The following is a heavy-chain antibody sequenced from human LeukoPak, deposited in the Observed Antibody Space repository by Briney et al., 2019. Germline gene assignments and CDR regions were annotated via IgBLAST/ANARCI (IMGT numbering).Heavy chain of an antibody. D-gene: IGHD6-19*01. J-gene: IGHJ4*02. CDR1: GGSISNYH. Sequence: PSETLSLTCTVSGGSISNYHWTWIRLPAGKGLEWIGQIHTSGSTNYNPPLKSRVTMSIDTPENQVSLTMRSVTAADTAVYYCARRDYSSGWSFDKWGQGTLVTVSS. CDR3: ARRDYSSGWSFDK. CDR2: IHTSGST. V-gene: IGHV4-4*07.